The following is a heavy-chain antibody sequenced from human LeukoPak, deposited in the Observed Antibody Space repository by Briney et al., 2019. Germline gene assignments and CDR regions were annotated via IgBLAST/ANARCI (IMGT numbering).Heavy chain of an antibody. CDR1: GFTFSRYW. CDR2: IKQDGTEE. CDR3: AREPGGYSGYEISYGMDV. Sequence: PGGSLCLSCVVSGFTFSRYWMSWVRQTPGKGLAWVANIKQDGTEEYHVDSVEGRFTISRDNAKNSLYLQMNSLRAEDTAVYYCAREPGGYSGYEISYGMDVWGQGTTVTVSS. V-gene: IGHV3-7*01. J-gene: IGHJ6*02. D-gene: IGHD5-12*01.